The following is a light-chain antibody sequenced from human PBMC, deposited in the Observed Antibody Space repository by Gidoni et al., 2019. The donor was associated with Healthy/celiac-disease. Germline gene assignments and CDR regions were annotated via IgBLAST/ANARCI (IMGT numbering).Light chain of an antibody. V-gene: IGKV1-39*01. J-gene: IGKJ2*01. CDR2: AAS. CDR1: QSISSY. Sequence: DIQMTQSPSSLSASVGDRVTITCRASQSISSYLNWYQQKQGKAPKLLIYAASSLQSGVPSRFSGSGSGTDFTLTISSRQLEDFATDYCQQSYSTLRYTFGQGTKLEIK. CDR3: QQSYSTLRYT.